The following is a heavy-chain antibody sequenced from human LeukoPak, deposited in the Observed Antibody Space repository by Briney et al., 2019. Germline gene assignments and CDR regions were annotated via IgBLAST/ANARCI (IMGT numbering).Heavy chain of an antibody. CDR2: INPNSGGT. J-gene: IGHJ4*02. CDR1: GYTFTDYY. D-gene: IGHD6-13*01. Sequence: ASVKVSCKASGYTFTDYYMHWVRQAPGQGLEWMGWINPNSGGTNYAQKFQGRVTMTRDTSISIAYMELSRLRSDDTAVFYCAREEVIAAAGPTLDYWGQGALVTVSS. CDR3: AREEVIAAAGPTLDY. V-gene: IGHV1-2*02.